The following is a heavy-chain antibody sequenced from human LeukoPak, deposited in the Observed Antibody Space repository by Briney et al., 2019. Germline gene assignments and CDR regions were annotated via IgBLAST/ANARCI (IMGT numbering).Heavy chain of an antibody. V-gene: IGHV4-59*01. CDR1: GGSISSYY. CDR3: ARAVDGYKKSLDY. CDR2: IYYSGST. Sequence: PSETLSLTCTVSGGSISSYYWSWIRQPPGKGLEWIGYIYYSGSTNYNPSLKSRVTISVDTSKNQFSLKLSSVTAADTAVYYCARAVDGYKKSLDYWGQGTLVTVSS. D-gene: IGHD5-24*01. J-gene: IGHJ4*02.